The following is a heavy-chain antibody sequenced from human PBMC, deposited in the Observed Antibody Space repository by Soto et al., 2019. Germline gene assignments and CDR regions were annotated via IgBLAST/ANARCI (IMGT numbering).Heavy chain of an antibody. CDR2: MSHSGGT. Sequence: QVQLQQWGAGLLKPSETLSLTCAVYGGFVSSGSYYWSWIRQPPGKGLEWIGEMSHSGGTHFNPSLKSQVTRSVATSKIQFSLKMSSVTAADTALYYCARVERGTATTVVDAFDIWGPGTMVTVSS. J-gene: IGHJ3*02. CDR3: ARVERGTATTVVDAFDI. CDR1: GGFVSSGSYY. D-gene: IGHD1-1*01. V-gene: IGHV4-34*01.